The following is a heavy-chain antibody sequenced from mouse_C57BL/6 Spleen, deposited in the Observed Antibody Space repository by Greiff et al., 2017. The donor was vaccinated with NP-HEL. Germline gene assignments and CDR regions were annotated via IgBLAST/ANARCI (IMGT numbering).Heavy chain of an antibody. D-gene: IGHD2-2*01. CDR1: GYTFTSYW. CDR3: ARSRGLRWYFDV. CDR2: TDRNSGGT. V-gene: IGHV1-72*01. J-gene: IGHJ1*03. Sequence: QVQLQQPGAELVKPGASVKLSCKASGYTFTSYWMHWVKQRPGRGLEWIGRTDRNSGGTKYNEKFKNKATLTVDKPSNTAYMQLSSLTSEDSAVYYCARSRGLRWYFDVWGTGTTVTVSS.